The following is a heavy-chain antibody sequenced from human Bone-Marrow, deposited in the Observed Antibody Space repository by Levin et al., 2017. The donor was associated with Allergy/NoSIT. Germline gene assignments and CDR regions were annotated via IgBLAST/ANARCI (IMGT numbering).Heavy chain of an antibody. J-gene: IGHJ4*02. Sequence: PGGSLRLSCAASGFTFSNYGMHWVRQAPGKGLEWVAVIWFDGSNKYYADSVKGRFTISRDNSKNTLNLQMNSLRAEDTAVYYCARPPREYSSGWFGGGFDYWGQGTLVTVSS. V-gene: IGHV3-33*01. D-gene: IGHD6-19*01. CDR3: ARPPREYSSGWFGGGFDY. CDR2: IWFDGSNK. CDR1: GFTFSNYG.